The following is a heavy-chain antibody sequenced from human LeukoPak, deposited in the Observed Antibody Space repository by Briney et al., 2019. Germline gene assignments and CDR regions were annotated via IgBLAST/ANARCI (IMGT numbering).Heavy chain of an antibody. D-gene: IGHD6-19*01. V-gene: IGHV4-4*02. Sequence: PSETLSLTCAVSGGSISSSNWWSWVRQPPGKGLEWIGEIYHSGSTNYNPSLKSRVTISVDTSKNQFSLKLSSVTAADTAVYYCARETGIDSSGWSYYYYCYMDVWGKGTTVTISS. CDR3: ARETGIDSSGWSYYYYCYMDV. CDR1: GGSISSSNW. CDR2: IYHSGST. J-gene: IGHJ6*03.